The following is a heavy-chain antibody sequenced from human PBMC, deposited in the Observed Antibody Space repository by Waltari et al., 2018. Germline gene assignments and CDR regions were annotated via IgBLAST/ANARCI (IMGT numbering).Heavy chain of an antibody. J-gene: IGHJ4*02. D-gene: IGHD6-19*01. V-gene: IGHV5-51*01. CDR3: VRRVGIAVAGTHFDY. Sequence: EVQLVQSGAEVNKPGESLKIYGTAYGYIFTFPGIGWARQMPGKGLEGMGIIYPGDSETRYSPSFRGQATVSADRSISTAYLQWSRLEASDTAIYYCVRRVGIAVAGTHFDYWGQGTLVTVSS. CDR1: GYIFTFPG. CDR2: IYPGDSET.